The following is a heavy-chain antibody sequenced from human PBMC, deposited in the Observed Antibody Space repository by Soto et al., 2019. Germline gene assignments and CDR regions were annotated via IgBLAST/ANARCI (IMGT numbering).Heavy chain of an antibody. J-gene: IGHJ4*02. CDR2: INAGNGNT. CDR1: GYTFTSYA. D-gene: IGHD1-26*01. Sequence: ASVKVSCKASGYTFTSYAMHWVRQAPGQRLEWMGWINAGNGNTKYSQKFQGRVTITTDTSTSTAYMELSSLRSDDTAVYYCSRDIEGELLSWGYYFDYWGQGTLVTVSS. V-gene: IGHV1-3*01. CDR3: SRDIEGELLSWGYYFDY.